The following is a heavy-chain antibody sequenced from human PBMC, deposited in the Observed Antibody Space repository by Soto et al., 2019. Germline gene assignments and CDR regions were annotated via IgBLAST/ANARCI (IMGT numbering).Heavy chain of an antibody. D-gene: IGHD3-3*01. Sequence: PGGSLRLSCAASGFTFSSYSMNWVRQAPGKGLEWVSSISSSSSYIYYADSVKGRFTISRDNAKNSLYLQMNSLRAEDTAVYYCGNFLRGYSGYYGMDVWGQATTVTVSS. J-gene: IGHJ6*02. V-gene: IGHV3-21*01. CDR1: GFTFSSYS. CDR3: GNFLRGYSGYYGMDV. CDR2: ISSSSSYI.